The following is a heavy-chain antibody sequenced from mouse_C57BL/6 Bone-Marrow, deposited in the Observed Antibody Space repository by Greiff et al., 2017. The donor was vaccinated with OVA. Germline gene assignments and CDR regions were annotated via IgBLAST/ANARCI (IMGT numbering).Heavy chain of an antibody. D-gene: IGHD2-4*01. CDR2: IYPSDSET. CDR1: GYTFTSYW. CDR3: ARYDYGAWFAY. V-gene: IGHV1-61*01. J-gene: IGHJ3*01. Sequence: QVQLKQPGAELVRPGSSVKLSCKASGYTFTSYWMDWVKQRPGQGLEWIGNIYPSDSETHYNQQFKDKATLTVDKSSSTAYMQLSSLTSEDSAVYYCARYDYGAWFAYWGQGTLVTVSA.